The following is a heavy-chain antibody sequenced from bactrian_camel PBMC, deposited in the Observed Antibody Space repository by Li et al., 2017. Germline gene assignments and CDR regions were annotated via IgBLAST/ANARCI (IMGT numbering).Heavy chain of an antibody. CDR1: HFTFSNSRNC. J-gene: IGHJ4*01. Sequence: DVQLVESGGGLVQAGSSLKLSCVASHFTFSNSRNCMGWFRQAPGKDREGVAHIDSDGKWYAESLKGRFTISRDNAKYTTHLQMNSLKTDDAGLYYCATVDGTYGLHLWNNYWGQGTQVTVS. CDR2: IDSDGK. V-gene: IGHV3S10*01. D-gene: IGHD3*01. CDR3: ATVDGTYGLHLWNNY.